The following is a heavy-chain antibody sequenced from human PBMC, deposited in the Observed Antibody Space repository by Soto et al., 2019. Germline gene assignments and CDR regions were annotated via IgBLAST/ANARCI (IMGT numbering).Heavy chain of an antibody. CDR1: GYSFTNYY. CDR2: IYPEDSDT. J-gene: IGHJ5*02. Sequence: GESLKISCKGSGYSFTNYYIGWVRQMPGRGLEYMGVIYPEDSDTKYSSSFQGQVTISADKSTSTAFLQWNSLKASDSAMYYCVRVKEELLWPNWFDPWGQGTLVTVSS. V-gene: IGHV5-51*01. CDR3: VRVKEELLWPNWFDP. D-gene: IGHD1-7*01.